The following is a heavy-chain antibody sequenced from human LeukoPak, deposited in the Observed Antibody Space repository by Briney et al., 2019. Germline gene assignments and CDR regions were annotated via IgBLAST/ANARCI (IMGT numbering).Heavy chain of an antibody. CDR1: GFTFSSYA. Sequence: GGSLRLSCAASGFTFSSYAMHWVRQAPGKGLEWVAVISYDGSNKYYADSVKGRFTISRDNSKNTLYLQMNSLRAEDTAVYYCARVPRVTGKLLNYYFDYWGQGTLVTVSS. CDR3: ARVPRVTGKLLNYYFDY. CDR2: ISYDGSNK. V-gene: IGHV3-30*04. D-gene: IGHD1-20*01. J-gene: IGHJ4*02.